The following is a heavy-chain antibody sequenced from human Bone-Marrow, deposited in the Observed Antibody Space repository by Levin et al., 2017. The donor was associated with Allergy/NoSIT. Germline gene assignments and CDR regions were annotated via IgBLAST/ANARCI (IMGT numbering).Heavy chain of an antibody. D-gene: IGHD6-6*01. CDR2: MLYGGSS. J-gene: IGHJ4*01. V-gene: IGHV4-39*07. CDR1: GGSITTYYY. Sequence: SETLSLTCTVSGGSITTYYYWGWIRQPPGKGLEWLGSMLYGGSSYYNPSLESRVTISADASKRPVSLKLNSVTAADTAVYFCARGDRYTSSPFDYWGQGTLVTVSS. CDR3: ARGDRYTSSPFDY.